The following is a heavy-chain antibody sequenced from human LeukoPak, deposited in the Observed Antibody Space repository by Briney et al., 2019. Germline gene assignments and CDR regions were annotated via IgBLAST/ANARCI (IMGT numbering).Heavy chain of an antibody. J-gene: IGHJ4*02. V-gene: IGHV3-30-3*01. CDR1: GFTFSSYA. D-gene: IGHD3-9*01. CDR2: ISYDGSNK. CDR3: ARGRRVNFDWLLRPFDY. Sequence: GGSLRLSCAASGFTFSSYAMHWVRQAPGKGLEWVAVISYDGSNKYYADSVKGRFTISRDNSKNTLYLQMNSLRAEDTAVYYCARGRRVNFDWLLRPFDYWGQGTLVTVSS.